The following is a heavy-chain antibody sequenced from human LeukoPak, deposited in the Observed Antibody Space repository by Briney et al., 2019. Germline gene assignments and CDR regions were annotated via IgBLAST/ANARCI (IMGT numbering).Heavy chain of an antibody. CDR2: ISSSSSYI. CDR3: ARDEWAAAGTVDY. V-gene: IGHV3-21*01. CDR1: EFSVGSNY. D-gene: IGHD6-13*01. J-gene: IGHJ4*02. Sequence: GGSLRLSCAASEFSVGSNYMNWVRQAPGKGLEWVSSISSSSSYIYYADSVKGRFTISRDNAKNSLYLQMNSLRAEDTAVYYCARDEWAAAGTVDYWGQGALVTVSS.